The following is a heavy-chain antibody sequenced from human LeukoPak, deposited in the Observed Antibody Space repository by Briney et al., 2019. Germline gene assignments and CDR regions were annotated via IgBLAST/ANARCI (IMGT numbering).Heavy chain of an antibody. CDR3: ARGRVRGVYGMDV. J-gene: IGHJ6*02. CDR1: GYTFTGYY. D-gene: IGHD3-10*01. Sequence: ASVKVSCKASGYTFTGYYMHWVRQAPGQGLEWMGWINPNSGGTNYAQKFQGWVTMTRDTSISTAYMELSRLRSDDTAVYYCARGRVRGVYGMDVWGQGTTVTVSS. CDR2: INPNSGGT. V-gene: IGHV1-2*04.